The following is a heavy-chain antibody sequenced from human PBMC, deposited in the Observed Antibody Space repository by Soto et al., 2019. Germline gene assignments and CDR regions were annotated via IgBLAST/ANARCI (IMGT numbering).Heavy chain of an antibody. V-gene: IGHV4-39*02. Sequence: SETLSLTCTVSGGSISSSSYYWGWIRQPPGKGLEWIGSIYYSGSTYYNPSLKSRVTISVDTSKNQFSLKLSSVTAADTAVYYCARENGGSYTYYYYYGMDVWGQGTTVTVSS. CDR1: GGSISSSSYY. D-gene: IGHD1-26*01. J-gene: IGHJ6*02. CDR3: ARENGGSYTYYYYYGMDV. CDR2: IYYSGST.